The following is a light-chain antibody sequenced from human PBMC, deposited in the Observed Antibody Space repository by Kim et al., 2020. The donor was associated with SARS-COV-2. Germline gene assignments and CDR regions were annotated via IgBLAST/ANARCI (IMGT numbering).Light chain of an antibody. CDR3: CSYASSYTLV. Sequence: GQSVTISCTGTTIDVGGYNSVSWYQQHPGKAPKLMINDVSQRPSGVPDRFSGSKSGNTASLTISGLQAEDEADYYCCSYASSYTLVFGGGTQLTVL. V-gene: IGLV2-11*03. CDR1: TIDVGGYNS. J-gene: IGLJ2*01. CDR2: DVS.